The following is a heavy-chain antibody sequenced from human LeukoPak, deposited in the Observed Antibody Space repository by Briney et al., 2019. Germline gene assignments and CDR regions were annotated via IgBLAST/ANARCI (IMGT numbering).Heavy chain of an antibody. CDR3: ARDFTPYGSGINY. CDR2: ISSNSLYM. D-gene: IGHD3-10*01. V-gene: IGHV3-21*01. J-gene: IGHJ4*02. CDR1: GFTVSSNS. Sequence: GGSLRLSCTVSGFTVSSNSMNWVRQAPGKGLEWVSSISSNSLYMYYTDSVKGRFTISRDNANNSLYLQLNSLRAEDTAVYYCARDFTPYGSGINYWGQGILVTVSS.